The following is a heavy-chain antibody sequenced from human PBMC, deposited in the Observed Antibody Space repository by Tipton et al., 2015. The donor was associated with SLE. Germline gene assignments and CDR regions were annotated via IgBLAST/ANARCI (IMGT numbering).Heavy chain of an antibody. CDR3: ASSPRGQLYYFDY. CDR2: ISSRSGAI. Sequence: SLRLSCTASGFSFSTYDINWVRQAPGKGLEWVSYISSRSGAIYYADSVKGRFTISRDNAKNSLFLQMNSLRAEDTAVYYCASSPRGQLYYFDYWGQGTLVTVPS. V-gene: IGHV3-48*03. J-gene: IGHJ4*02. CDR1: GFSFSTYD. D-gene: IGHD5-24*01.